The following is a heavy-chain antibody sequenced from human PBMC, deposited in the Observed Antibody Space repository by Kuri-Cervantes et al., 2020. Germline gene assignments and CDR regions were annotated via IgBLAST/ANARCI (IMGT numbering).Heavy chain of an antibody. V-gene: IGHV3-23*01. J-gene: IGHJ4*02. CDR1: GLTFSSYA. CDR2: ISGSGGST. Sequence: GESLKISCAASGLTFSSYAMSWVRQAPGQGLEWVSAISGSGGSTYYADSVKGRFTISRDNSKNTLYLQMNSLRAEDTAVYYCAKALPLEYYFDYWGQGTRVT. D-gene: IGHD3-3*01. CDR3: AKALPLEYYFDY.